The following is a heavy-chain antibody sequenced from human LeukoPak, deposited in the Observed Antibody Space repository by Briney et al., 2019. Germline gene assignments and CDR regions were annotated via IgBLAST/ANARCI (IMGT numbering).Heavy chain of an antibody. J-gene: IGHJ4*02. V-gene: IGHV1-8*03. CDR2: MNPNSGNT. CDR1: GYTFTSYD. Sequence: ASVKVSCKASGYTFTSYDINWVRQATGQGLEWMGWMNPNSGNTGYAQKFQGRVTITRNTSISTAYMELSSLRSEDTAVYYCARGPTYYYDSSGYFDYWGQGTLVTVSS. CDR3: ARGPTYYYDSSGYFDY. D-gene: IGHD3-22*01.